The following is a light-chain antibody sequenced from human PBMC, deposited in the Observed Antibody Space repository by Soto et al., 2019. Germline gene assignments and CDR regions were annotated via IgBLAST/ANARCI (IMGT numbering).Light chain of an antibody. J-gene: IGKJ1*01. CDR1: QSVSSAY. V-gene: IGKV3-20*01. Sequence: EIVLTQSPGTLSLSPGERATLSCRASQSVSSAYLAWYQQSPGQAPRLLIYGASSRATGIPDRFSGSGCGTAFTLTISRLEPADFAVYYCQQYGSSLWTFGPGTKVEIK. CDR3: QQYGSSLWT. CDR2: GAS.